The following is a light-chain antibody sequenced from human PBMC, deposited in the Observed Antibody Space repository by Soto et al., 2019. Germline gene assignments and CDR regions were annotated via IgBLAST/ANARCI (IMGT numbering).Light chain of an antibody. Sequence: DIQMTPSPSTLPASVGDRVTITCRASQSISSWLAWYQQKPGKAPKLLIFDASSLEGGVPSRFSGSGSGTKFTLTIVSLQPNDFATYYCQQYNTFWTFGQGTKVDIK. J-gene: IGKJ1*01. V-gene: IGKV1-5*01. CDR1: QSISSW. CDR3: QQYNTFWT. CDR2: DAS.